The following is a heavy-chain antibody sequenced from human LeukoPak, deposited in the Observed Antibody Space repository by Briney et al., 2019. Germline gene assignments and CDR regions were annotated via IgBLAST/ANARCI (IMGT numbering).Heavy chain of an antibody. Sequence: PGGSLRLSCAASGFTFNSYAMHWVRQAPGKGLEWVAVISNDGSNKYYAGSVKGRFAISRDNAKNSLYLQMNSLRAEDTALYYCAREVSEGFDFWGQGTLVTVSS. D-gene: IGHD3-22*01. J-gene: IGHJ4*02. CDR3: AREVSEGFDF. V-gene: IGHV3-30*09. CDR2: ISNDGSNK. CDR1: GFTFNSYA.